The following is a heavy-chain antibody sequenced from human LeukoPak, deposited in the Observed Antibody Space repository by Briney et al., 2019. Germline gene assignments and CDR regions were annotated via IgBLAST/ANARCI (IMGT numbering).Heavy chain of an antibody. CDR1: GYTFTNFY. D-gene: IGHD2-21*01. Sequence: ASLKVSCEASGYTFTNFYLHWGRQTPGHGLVWIALIYPSACGSSYPQKFQGRVTVPTDTSTSTVYMELSSMTSQDTAIYYCARAYPRYSIDFWGQGTLVTVYS. CDR2: IYPSACGS. CDR3: ARAYPRYSIDF. J-gene: IGHJ4*02. V-gene: IGHV1-46*01.